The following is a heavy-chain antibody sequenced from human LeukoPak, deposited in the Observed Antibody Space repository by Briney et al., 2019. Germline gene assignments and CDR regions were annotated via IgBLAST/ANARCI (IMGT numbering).Heavy chain of an antibody. J-gene: IGHJ4*02. CDR2: IIPILGIA. CDR1: GYTFTSYA. V-gene: IGHV1-69*04. CDR3: ARDTGDIVATIPFDY. Sequence: SVKVSCKASGYTFTSYAICWVRQAPGQGLEWMGRIIPILGIANYAQKFQGRVTITADKSTSTAYMELSSLRSEDTAVYYCARDTGDIVATIPFDYWGQGTLVTVSS. D-gene: IGHD5-12*01.